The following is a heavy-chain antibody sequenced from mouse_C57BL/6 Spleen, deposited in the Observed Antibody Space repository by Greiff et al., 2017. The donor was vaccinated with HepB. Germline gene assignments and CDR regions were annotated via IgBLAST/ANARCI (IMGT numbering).Heavy chain of an antibody. J-gene: IGHJ4*01. CDR3: ARGNHYAMDY. Sequence: EVKVEESGGGLVQPGGSLKLSCAASGFTFSDYYMYWVRQTPEKRLEWVAYISNGGGSTYYPDTVKGRFTISRDNAKNTRYLQMSRLKSEDTAMYYCARGNHYAMDYWGQGTSVTVSS. CDR2: ISNGGGST. CDR1: GFTFSDYY. V-gene: IGHV5-12*01. D-gene: IGHD2-1*01.